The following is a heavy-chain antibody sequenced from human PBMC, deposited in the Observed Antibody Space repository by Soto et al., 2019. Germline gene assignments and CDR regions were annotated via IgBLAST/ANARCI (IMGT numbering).Heavy chain of an antibody. CDR2: ITSASGYI. Sequence: GGSLRLSCVASGFMFTRSTMNWVRQAPGKGLEWVSSITSASGYIFYADSVKGRFTISRDNAKNSLYLQMNSLRAEDTAVYYCARVGTGSSTPLDIWGQGTMVTVSS. CDR3: ARVGTGSSTPLDI. V-gene: IGHV3-21*01. CDR1: GFMFTRST. D-gene: IGHD3-9*01. J-gene: IGHJ3*02.